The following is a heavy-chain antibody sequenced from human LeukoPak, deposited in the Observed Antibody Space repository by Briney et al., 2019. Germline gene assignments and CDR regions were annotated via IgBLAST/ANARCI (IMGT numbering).Heavy chain of an antibody. J-gene: IGHJ4*02. CDR3: ARGYVEMATINLYSY. D-gene: IGHD5-24*01. CDR2: INHSGST. CDR1: GGSFSGYY. V-gene: IGHV4-34*01. Sequence: SETRSLTCAVYGGSFSGYYWSWSRKPPGKGQELVGEINHSGSTNYNPSLKSRVTISVDTSKNQFSLKLSSVTAADTAVYYCARGYVEMATINLYSYWGQGTLVTVSS.